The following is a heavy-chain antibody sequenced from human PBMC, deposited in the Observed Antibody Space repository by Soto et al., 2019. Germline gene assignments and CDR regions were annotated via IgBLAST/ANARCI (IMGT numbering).Heavy chain of an antibody. CDR2: ISATGGST. Sequence: EVQLLESGGDLVQPGGSLRLSCAASGFPFSSYAVTWVRQAPGKGLELVSSISATGGSTFYADSVKGRFTISRDNSKNTLHRQMNSLRAEDTARYFCAKDTSGYGYGDSDYWGQGTLVTVAS. D-gene: IGHD5-18*01. CDR3: AKDTSGYGYGDSDY. V-gene: IGHV3-23*01. J-gene: IGHJ4*02. CDR1: GFPFSSYA.